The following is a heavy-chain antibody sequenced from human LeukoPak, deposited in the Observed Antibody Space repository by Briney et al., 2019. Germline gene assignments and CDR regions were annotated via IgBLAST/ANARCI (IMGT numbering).Heavy chain of an antibody. CDR3: ARAMSITQYYFDY. V-gene: IGHV4-39*07. CDR1: GGSISSSSYY. CDR2: MYYSGST. J-gene: IGHJ4*02. Sequence: PSETLSLTCTVSGGSISSSSYYWGWIRQPPGKGLEWIGSMYYSGSTYYNPSLKSRVTISVDTSKNQFSLKLSSVTAADTAVYYCARAMSITQYYFDYWGQGTLVTVSS. D-gene: IGHD3-10*01.